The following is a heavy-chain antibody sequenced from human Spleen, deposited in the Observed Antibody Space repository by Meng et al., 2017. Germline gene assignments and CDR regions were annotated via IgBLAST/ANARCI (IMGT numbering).Heavy chain of an antibody. J-gene: IGHJ4*02. V-gene: IGHV4-34*01. CDR2: INHSRRT. D-gene: IGHD4-11*01. CDR1: GGSYGEYY. CDR3: ERGPTTMALDFDY. Sequence: QVQLPQWGEGLLKHSETLSLTCVVSGGSYGEYYWSWIRQTAGKGLDWIGEINHSRRTNYPPSLESRAHISVDTSQNNPSMKLSSVIAYDSALYFCERGPTTMALDFDYWGQGTLVTVSS.